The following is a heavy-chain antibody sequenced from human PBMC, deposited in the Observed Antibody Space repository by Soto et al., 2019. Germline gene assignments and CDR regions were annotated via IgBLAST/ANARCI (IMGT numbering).Heavy chain of an antibody. D-gene: IGHD2-21*01. J-gene: IGHJ4*01. CDR3: SRVEFSSDFYPFAY. V-gene: IGHV4-59*01. CDR1: GGSINSYY. CDR2: IYDDGRT. Sequence: SETLSLTCTVSGGSINSYYWNWVRQPPGKGLEWIGNIYDDGRTNYNPSLKSRVTISVDRSKNQFSLNLGSVTAADTAVYYCSRVEFSSDFYPFAYWRYGALVSASS.